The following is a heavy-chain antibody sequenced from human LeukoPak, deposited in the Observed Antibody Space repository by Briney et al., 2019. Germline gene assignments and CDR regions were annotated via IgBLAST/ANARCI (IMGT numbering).Heavy chain of an antibody. CDR3: ARGFCGGDCYSKDDYYYYGMDV. CDR1: GFTVSSNY. Sequence: GGSLSLSCAASGFTVSSNYMSWVRQAPGKGPEWVSVIYSGGSTYYADSVKGRFTISRDNSKNTLYLQMNSLRAEDTAVYYCARGFCGGDCYSKDDYYYYGMDVWGQGTTVTVSS. D-gene: IGHD2-21*02. CDR2: IYSGGST. V-gene: IGHV3-66*01. J-gene: IGHJ6*02.